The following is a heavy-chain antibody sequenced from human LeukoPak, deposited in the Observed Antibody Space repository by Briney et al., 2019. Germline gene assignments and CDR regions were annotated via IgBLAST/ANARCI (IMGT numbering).Heavy chain of an antibody. V-gene: IGHV4-34*01. Sequence: SETLSLTCAVYGGSFSANYWSWIRQPPGKGLEWIGEINHSGSTNYNPSLKSRVTISVDMFKNQFSLKLSSVTAADTAVYYCARGRTGSTRTTFDYWGQGTLVTVSS. D-gene: IGHD2-2*01. CDR1: GGSFSANY. CDR2: INHSGST. CDR3: ARGRTGSTRTTFDY. J-gene: IGHJ4*02.